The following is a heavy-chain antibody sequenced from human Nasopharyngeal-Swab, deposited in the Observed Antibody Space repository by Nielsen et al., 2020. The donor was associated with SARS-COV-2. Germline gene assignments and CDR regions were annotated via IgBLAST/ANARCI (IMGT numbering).Heavy chain of an antibody. D-gene: IGHD3-10*01. J-gene: IGHJ4*02. CDR3: TGFGEL. CDR1: GCTFRSGW. Sequence: GESLKISCAASGCTFRSGWMSWVRQAPGKGLEWVGRVKSKTDGGTTHYAAPVKGRFTISRDDSKNTLYLQMNSLKTADTALYYCTGFGELWGQGALVTVSS. V-gene: IGHV3-15*01. CDR2: VKSKTDGGTT.